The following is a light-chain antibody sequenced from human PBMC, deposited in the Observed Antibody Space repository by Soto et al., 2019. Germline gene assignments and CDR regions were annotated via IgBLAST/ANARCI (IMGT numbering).Light chain of an antibody. CDR2: GAS. J-gene: IGKJ2*01. V-gene: IGKV3-20*01. CDR1: QSVNSRY. CDR3: QHYGSSPPMYT. Sequence: EIVLTQSPGTLSLSPGERATLSCRASQSVNSRYLAWYQQKPGQAPSLLIYGASSRATGIPDGISGSGSGTDFTLTISRLEPEDFAVYYCQHYGSSPPMYTFGQGTKLEIK.